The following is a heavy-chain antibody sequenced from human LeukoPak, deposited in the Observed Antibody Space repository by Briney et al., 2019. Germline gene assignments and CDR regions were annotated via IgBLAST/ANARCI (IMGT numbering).Heavy chain of an antibody. CDR1: GGSISSYY. Sequence: PSETLSLTCTVSGGSISSYYWSWIRQPPGKGLEWIGYIYYSGSTNYNPSLKSRVTMSVDTSKNQFSLKLSSVTAADTAVYYCARGLRGYSYGQDYWGQGTLVTVSS. V-gene: IGHV4-59*12. CDR2: IYYSGST. CDR3: ARGLRGYSYGQDY. J-gene: IGHJ4*02. D-gene: IGHD5-18*01.